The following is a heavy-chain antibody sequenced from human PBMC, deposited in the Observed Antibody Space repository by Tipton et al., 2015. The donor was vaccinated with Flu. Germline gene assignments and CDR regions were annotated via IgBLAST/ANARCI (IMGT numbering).Heavy chain of an antibody. V-gene: IGHV4-39*07. CDR2: IYYSGST. CDR1: GGSISSSSYY. Sequence: TLSLTCTVSGGSISSSSYYWGWIRQPPGKGLEWIGSIYYSGSTYYNPSLKSRVTISVDTSKNQFSLKLSSVTAADTAIYYCARDTGAYYGLDYWGQGTLVTVSS. J-gene: IGHJ4*02. D-gene: IGHD1-26*01. CDR3: ARDTGAYYGLDY.